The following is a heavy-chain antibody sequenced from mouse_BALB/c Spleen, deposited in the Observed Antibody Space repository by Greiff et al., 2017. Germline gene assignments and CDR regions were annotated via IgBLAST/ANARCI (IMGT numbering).Heavy chain of an antibody. CDR3: ARGIYYYGSSYVRFAY. V-gene: IGHV1-9*01. D-gene: IGHD1-1*01. J-gene: IGHJ3*01. CDR2: ILPGSGST. Sequence: QVQLQQSGAELMKPGASVKISCKATGYTFSSYWIEWVKQRPGHGLEWIGEILPGSGSTNYNEKFKGKATFTADTSSNTAYMQLSSLTSEDSAVYYCARGIYYYGSSYVRFAYWGQGTLVTVSA. CDR1: GYTFSSYW.